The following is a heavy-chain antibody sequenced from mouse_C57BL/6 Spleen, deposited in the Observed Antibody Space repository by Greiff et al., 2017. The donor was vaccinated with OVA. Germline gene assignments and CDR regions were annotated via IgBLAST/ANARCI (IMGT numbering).Heavy chain of an antibody. V-gene: IGHV1-59*01. D-gene: IGHD2-10*01. Sequence: QVQLQQPGAELVRPGTSVKLSCKASGYTFTSYWMHWVKQRPGQGLEWIGVIDPSDSYTNYNQKFKGKATLTVDTSSSTAYMQLSSLTSEDSAVYYCAKAYYGNYGWYFDVWGTGTTVTVSS. CDR3: AKAYYGNYGWYFDV. CDR2: IDPSDSYT. J-gene: IGHJ1*03. CDR1: GYTFTSYW.